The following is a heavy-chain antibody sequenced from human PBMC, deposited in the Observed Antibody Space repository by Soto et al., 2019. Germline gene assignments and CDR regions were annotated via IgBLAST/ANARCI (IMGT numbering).Heavy chain of an antibody. V-gene: IGHV3-23*01. CDR3: AKDHPVIEVVKVFEY. Sequence: LRLSCAASGFSFSSYAMSWVRQAPGKGLDWVSAISGSGTKTHYADSVKGRFTISRDNSKNTLYLQMNSLRAEDTAVYYCAKDHPVIEVVKVFEYWGRGALVTVSS. CDR1: GFSFSSYA. D-gene: IGHD3-22*01. J-gene: IGHJ4*02. CDR2: ISGSGTKT.